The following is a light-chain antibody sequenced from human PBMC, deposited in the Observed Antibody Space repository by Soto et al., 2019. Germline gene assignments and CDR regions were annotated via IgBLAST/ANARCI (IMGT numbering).Light chain of an antibody. CDR2: DAS. J-gene: IGKJ1*01. CDR3: QQYDTYWT. Sequence: DIQMTQSPSTLSASVGARVPITCRASQTISNWLAWYQQKPGKAPKLLIFDASSLESGVPSRFNGGRSGTEFTLTISSLQPDDFATYYCQQYDTYWTFGQGTKVDIK. V-gene: IGKV1-5*01. CDR1: QTISNW.